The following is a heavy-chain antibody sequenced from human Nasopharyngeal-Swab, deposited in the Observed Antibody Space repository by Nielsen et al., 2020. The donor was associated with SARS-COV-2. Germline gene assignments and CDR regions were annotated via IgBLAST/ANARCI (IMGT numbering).Heavy chain of an antibody. V-gene: IGHV3-15*01. Sequence: GGSLKLSCAASGFTFSNAWMSWVRQAPGKGLEWVGRIKSKTDGGTTDYAAPVKGRFTISRDDSKNTLYLQMNSLKTEDTAVYYCTTASQLWLLHFDYWGQGTLVTVSS. J-gene: IGHJ4*02. D-gene: IGHD5-18*01. CDR3: TTASQLWLLHFDY. CDR2: IKSKTDGGTT. CDR1: GFTFSNAW.